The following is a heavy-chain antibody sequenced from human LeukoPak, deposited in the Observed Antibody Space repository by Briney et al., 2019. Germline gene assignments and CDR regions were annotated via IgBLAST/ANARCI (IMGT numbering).Heavy chain of an antibody. CDR1: RFTFSSFG. CDR2: ISGSGVST. D-gene: IGHD3-10*01. Sequence: GGSLRLSGAASRFTFSSFGMSWVRQAPGKGLEWVSSISGSGVSTYYADSVKGRFTISRDNSKNTLYLQMNSLRAEDTAVYYCAKLLDGAGTGSWGQGTLVTVSS. CDR3: AKLLDGAGTGS. J-gene: IGHJ4*02. V-gene: IGHV3-23*01.